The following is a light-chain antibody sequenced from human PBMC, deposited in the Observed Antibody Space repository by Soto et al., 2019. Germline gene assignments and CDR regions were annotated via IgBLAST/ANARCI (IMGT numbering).Light chain of an antibody. CDR3: QQYNTYSPWT. CDR1: QSISSW. V-gene: IGKV1-5*01. Sequence: DIQMTQSPSTLSASVGDRVTITCQASQSISSWLAWYQQRPGKAPKLLIYDASNLESGVPSRFSGYGSGTEFSLTINSLQPDDFAPYYCQQYNTYSPWTFGQGTKVEIK. J-gene: IGKJ1*01. CDR2: DAS.